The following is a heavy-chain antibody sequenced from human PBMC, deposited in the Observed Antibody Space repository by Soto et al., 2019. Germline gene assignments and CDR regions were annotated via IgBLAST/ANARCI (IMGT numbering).Heavy chain of an antibody. V-gene: IGHV2-5*02. CDR2: IYWDDDK. D-gene: IGHD2-15*01. CDR3: SLSLYCSGGSCYYTYYFDY. CDR1: GFSLSTSGVG. J-gene: IGHJ4*02. Sequence: SGPTLVNPTQTLTLTCTFSGFSLSTSGVGVGWIRQPPGKALEWLALIYWDDDKRYSPSLKSRLTITKDTSKNQVVLTMTNMDSVDTATYYCSLSLYCSGGSCYYTYYFDYWGQGTPVTVSS.